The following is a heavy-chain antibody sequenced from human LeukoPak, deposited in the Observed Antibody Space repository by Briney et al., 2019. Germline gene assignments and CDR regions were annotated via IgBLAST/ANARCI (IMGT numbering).Heavy chain of an antibody. CDR1: GGTFSSYA. D-gene: IGHD1-26*01. CDR3: ARVSSGSPDFDY. CDR2: IIPIFGTA. Sequence: SVKVSCKXSGGTFSSYAISWVRQAPGQGLEWMGRIIPIFGTANYAQRFQGRVTITTDESTSTVYMELSSLRSEDTAVYYCARVSSGSPDFDYWGQGTLVTVSS. V-gene: IGHV1-69*05. J-gene: IGHJ4*02.